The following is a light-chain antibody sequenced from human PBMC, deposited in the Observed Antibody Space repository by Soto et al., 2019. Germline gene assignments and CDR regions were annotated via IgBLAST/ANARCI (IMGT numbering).Light chain of an antibody. CDR2: AAS. V-gene: IGKV1-9*01. CDR3: QQLNTYPLP. J-gene: IGKJ4*01. CDR1: QAINTY. Sequence: DIQLTQSPSFLSASVGDRVTITCRASQAINTYLAWYQLKPGKAPKLLIYAASTLQIEVPSRFSGSGSGTEFTLTISSLQPEDYATYFCQQLNTYPLPFGGGTKVEIK.